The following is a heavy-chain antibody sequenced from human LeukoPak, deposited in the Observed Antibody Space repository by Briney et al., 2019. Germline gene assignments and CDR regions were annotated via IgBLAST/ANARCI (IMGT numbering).Heavy chain of an antibody. J-gene: IGHJ4*02. CDR2: INPNSGGT. D-gene: IGHD2-2*01. CDR3: ARVRPRAGKYCSSTSCYAKPGAFDY. V-gene: IGHV1-2*02. Sequence: ASVKVSCKASGYTFTGYYMHWVRQAPGQGLEWMGWINPNSGGTNYAQKFQGRVTMTRDTSISTAYMELSRPRSDDTAVYYCARVRPRAGKYCSSTSCYAKPGAFDYWGQGTLVTVSS. CDR1: GYTFTGYY.